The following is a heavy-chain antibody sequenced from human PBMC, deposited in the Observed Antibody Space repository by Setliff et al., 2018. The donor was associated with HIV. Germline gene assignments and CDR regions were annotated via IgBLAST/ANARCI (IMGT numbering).Heavy chain of an antibody. D-gene: IGHD3-10*01. J-gene: IGHJ4*02. CDR3: VSRSRHMARGYYFDY. CDR2: MNPNSGNT. Sequence: ASVKVSCKASGYSFTSYDINWVRQATGQGLEWMGWMNPNSGNTGYAQKFQGRVTMTRNTSISTAYMELSSLRSDDTAVYYCVSRSRHMARGYYFDYWGQGALVTVSS. V-gene: IGHV1-8*02. CDR1: GYSFTSYD.